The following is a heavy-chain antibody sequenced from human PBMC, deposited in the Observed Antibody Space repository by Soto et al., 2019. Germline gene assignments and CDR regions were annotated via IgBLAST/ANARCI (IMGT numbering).Heavy chain of an antibody. J-gene: IGHJ3*02. D-gene: IGHD3-22*01. V-gene: IGHV4-31*03. Sequence: QVQLQESGPGLVKPSQTLSLTCTVSGGSISSGGYYWSWIRQHPGKGLEWIGYIYYSGSTYYNPSLKSRVTISVDTSKNQLSLKLSSVTAADTAVYYCARLPYYYDSSGYYPDAFDIWGQGTMVTVSS. CDR2: IYYSGST. CDR1: GGSISSGGYY. CDR3: ARLPYYYDSSGYYPDAFDI.